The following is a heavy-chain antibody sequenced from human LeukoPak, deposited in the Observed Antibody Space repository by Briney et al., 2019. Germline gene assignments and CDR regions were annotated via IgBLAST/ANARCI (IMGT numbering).Heavy chain of an antibody. CDR2: ISGSADIT. CDR3: ARGLFWGSYRSFDY. Sequence: GGSLRLSCAASGFTFSIYAMNWVRQAPGKGLEWVSAISGSADITYYADSVKGRFTISRDNSKNTLYLQMNSLRAEDTAVYYCARGLFWGSYRSFDYWGQGTLVTVSS. D-gene: IGHD3-16*02. J-gene: IGHJ4*02. V-gene: IGHV3-23*01. CDR1: GFTFSIYA.